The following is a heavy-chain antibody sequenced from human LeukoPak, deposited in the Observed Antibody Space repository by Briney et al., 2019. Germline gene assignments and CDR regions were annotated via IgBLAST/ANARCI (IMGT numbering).Heavy chain of an antibody. J-gene: IGHJ5*02. Sequence: GGSLRLSCAASGFTFSSYSMNWVRQAPGKGLEWVSSISSSSSYIYYADSVKGRFTISRDNAKNSLYLQMNSLRAEDTAVYYCAKGRIGAAGSSWFDPWRQGDLVTVPS. CDR3: AKGRIGAAGSSWFDP. CDR2: ISSSSSYI. V-gene: IGHV3-21*04. D-gene: IGHD6-13*01. CDR1: GFTFSSYS.